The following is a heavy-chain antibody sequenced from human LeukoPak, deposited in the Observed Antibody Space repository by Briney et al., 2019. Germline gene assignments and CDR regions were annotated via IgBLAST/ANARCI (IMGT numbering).Heavy chain of an antibody. CDR3: ARDRDSSGWFDFDY. CDR1: GGTFSIYA. D-gene: IGHD6-19*01. J-gene: IGHJ4*02. V-gene: IGHV1-69*13. CDR2: IIPIFGTA. Sequence: SVKVSCKASGGTFSIYAISWVRQAPGQGLEWMGGIIPIFGTANYAQKFQGRVTITADESTSTAYMELSSLRSEDTAVYYCARDRDSSGWFDFDYWGQGTLVTVSS.